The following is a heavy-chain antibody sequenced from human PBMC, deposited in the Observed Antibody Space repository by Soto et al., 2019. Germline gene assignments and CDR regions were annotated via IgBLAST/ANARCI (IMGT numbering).Heavy chain of an antibody. V-gene: IGHV4-61*01. CDR3: ARGFPFFFDS. J-gene: IGHJ5*01. CDR1: CGSVSTDNHY. D-gene: IGHD3-10*01. Sequence: PSETLSLTCSVSCGSVSTDNHYWNWIRQPPGKGLEWIGYVYHSGSTNYNPSLKSRVTMSVDTSKNQFSLKLSSVTAADTAVYYCARGFPFFFDSWGQGTLVTVS. CDR2: VYHSGST.